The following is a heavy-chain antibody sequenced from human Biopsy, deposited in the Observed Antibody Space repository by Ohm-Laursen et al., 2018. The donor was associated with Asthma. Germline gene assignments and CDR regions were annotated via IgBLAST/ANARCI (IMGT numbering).Heavy chain of an antibody. CDR2: IYSGGTS. CDR3: ARGDSSNWSHYYFDY. J-gene: IGHJ4*02. Sequence: SLRLSCAPSGFTVSRDHMFWVRQAPGKGLEWVSVIYSGGTSHTADSVRGRLTISRDYSKNTLYLQMHSLRAEDTAVYYCARGDSSNWSHYYFDYWGQGTLVTVSS. D-gene: IGHD3-22*01. CDR1: GFTVSRDH. V-gene: IGHV3-53*01.